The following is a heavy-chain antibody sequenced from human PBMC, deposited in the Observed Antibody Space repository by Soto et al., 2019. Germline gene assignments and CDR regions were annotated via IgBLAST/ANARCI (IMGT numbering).Heavy chain of an antibody. J-gene: IGHJ4*02. Sequence: SQTLSLTCAISGDSVSSNSAAWNWIRQSPSRGLEWLGRTYYRSKWYNDYVVSVKSRITINPDTSKNQFSLQLNSVTPEDTAVYYCARDYDYYYDSSGYYPFDYWGQGTLVTVSS. CDR1: GDSVSSNSAA. V-gene: IGHV6-1*01. CDR2: TYYRSKWYN. D-gene: IGHD3-22*01. CDR3: ARDYDYYYDSSGYYPFDY.